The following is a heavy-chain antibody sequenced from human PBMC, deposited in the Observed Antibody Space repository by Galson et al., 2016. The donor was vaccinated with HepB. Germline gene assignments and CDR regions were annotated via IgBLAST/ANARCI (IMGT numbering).Heavy chain of an antibody. CDR2: IDPSDSYT. J-gene: IGHJ5*01. CDR3: ARPSVGDFSSWFDPPRRGIAVALSDS. V-gene: IGHV5-10-1*01. Sequence: QSGAEVKKPGESLRISCKGSGYTFTNYWITWVRQMPGKGLEWMGRIDPSDSYTDYSPSFQGNVTISTDKSINTAYRQWSSLKASDTAMYYCARPSVGDFSSWFDPPRRGIAVALSDSWGQGTLVTVSS. D-gene: IGHD6-19*01. CDR1: GYTFTNYW.